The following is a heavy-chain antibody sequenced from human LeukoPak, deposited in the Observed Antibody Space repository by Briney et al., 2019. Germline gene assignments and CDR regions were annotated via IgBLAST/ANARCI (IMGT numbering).Heavy chain of an antibody. J-gene: IGHJ3*02. Sequence: GASVKVSCKASGYTFTGYYMHWVRQAPGQGLEWMGWINPNSGGTNYAQKFQGRVTMTRDTSISTAYMELSRLRSDDTAVYYCASLGFSGWYRKDAFDIWGQGTMVTVSS. D-gene: IGHD6-19*01. V-gene: IGHV1-2*02. CDR2: INPNSGGT. CDR3: ASLGFSGWYRKDAFDI. CDR1: GYTFTGYY.